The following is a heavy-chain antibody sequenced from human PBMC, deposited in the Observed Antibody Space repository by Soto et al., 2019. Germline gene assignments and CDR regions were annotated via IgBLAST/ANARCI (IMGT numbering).Heavy chain of an antibody. J-gene: IGHJ1*01. CDR1: GGSISSYY. V-gene: IGHV4-59*01. Sequence: SETLSLTCTVSGGSISSYYWSWIRQPPGKGLEWIGYIYYSVSTNYNPSLKSRVTISVDTSKNQFSLKLSSVTAADTAVYYCARVTLIYDSWSGYYRTAEYFQHWGQGTLVTVSS. D-gene: IGHD3-3*01. CDR3: ARVTLIYDSWSGYYRTAEYFQH. CDR2: IYYSVST.